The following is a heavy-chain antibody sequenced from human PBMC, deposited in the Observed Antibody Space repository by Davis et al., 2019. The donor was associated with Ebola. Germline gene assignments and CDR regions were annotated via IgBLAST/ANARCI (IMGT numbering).Heavy chain of an antibody. D-gene: IGHD3-9*01. J-gene: IGHJ6*02. V-gene: IGHV4-39*01. CDR2: IYYSGST. CDR1: GGSISSSSYY. CDR3: ATQGRYFDWLSNYGMDA. Sequence: MPSETLSLTCTVSGGSISSSSYYWGWIRQPPGKGLEWIGSIYYSGSTYYNPSLKSRVTISVDTSKNQFSLKLSSVTAADTAVYYCATQGRYFDWLSNYGMDAWGQGTTVTVSS.